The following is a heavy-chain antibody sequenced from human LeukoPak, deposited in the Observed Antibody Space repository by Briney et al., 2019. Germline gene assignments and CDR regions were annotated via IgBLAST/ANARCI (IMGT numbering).Heavy chain of an antibody. Sequence: GRSLRLSCAASGFTFSSYGMHWVRQAPGKGLEWAAVIWYDGSNKYYADSVKGRFTISRDNSKNTLYLQMSSLRAEDTAVYYCARDHSSSYPAGWFDPWGQGTLVTVSS. J-gene: IGHJ5*02. CDR3: ARDHSSSYPAGWFDP. D-gene: IGHD6-6*01. CDR1: GFTFSSYG. V-gene: IGHV3-33*01. CDR2: IWYDGSNK.